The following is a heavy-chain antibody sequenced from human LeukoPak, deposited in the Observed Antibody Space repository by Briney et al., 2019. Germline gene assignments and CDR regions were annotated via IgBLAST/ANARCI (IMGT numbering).Heavy chain of an antibody. Sequence: SETLSLTCTVSGGSNSSYYWSWIRQPPGKGLEWIGYIYYSGSTNYNPSLKSRVTISVDTSKNQFSLKLSSVTAADTAVYYCARDGTTSDFDYWGQGTLVTVCS. V-gene: IGHV4-59*01. CDR1: GGSNSSYY. D-gene: IGHD1-1*01. CDR3: ARDGTTSDFDY. CDR2: IYYSGST. J-gene: IGHJ4*02.